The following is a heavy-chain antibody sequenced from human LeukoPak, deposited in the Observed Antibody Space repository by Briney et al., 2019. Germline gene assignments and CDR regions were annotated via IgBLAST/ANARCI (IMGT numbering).Heavy chain of an antibody. CDR3: VRGAKWLAYGMDV. D-gene: IGHD3-22*01. CDR2: IGSSGDNT. CDR1: GFTFSFYV. Sequence: GGSLRLSCAASGFTFSFYVMSWVRQAPGKGLEWVSAIGSSGDNTYYADSVKGRFTISRDNSKNTLYLQMNSLRAEDTAVYYCVRGAKWLAYGMDVWGQGTTVTVSS. J-gene: IGHJ6*02. V-gene: IGHV3-23*01.